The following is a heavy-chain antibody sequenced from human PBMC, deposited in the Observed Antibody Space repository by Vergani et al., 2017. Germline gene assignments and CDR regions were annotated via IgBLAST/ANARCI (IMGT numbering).Heavy chain of an antibody. D-gene: IGHD2-2*01. V-gene: IGHV5-10-1*01. J-gene: IGHJ6*02. Sequence: EVQLVLSGAEVKKPGESLRISCKGSGYSFTSYWISWVRQMPGKGLEWMGRIDPSDSYTNYSPSFQGHVTISADKSISTAYLQWSSLKASDTAMYYCARSITGVPALGGMDVWGQGTTVTVSS. CDR3: ARSITGVPALGGMDV. CDR1: GYSFTSYW. CDR2: IDPSDSYT.